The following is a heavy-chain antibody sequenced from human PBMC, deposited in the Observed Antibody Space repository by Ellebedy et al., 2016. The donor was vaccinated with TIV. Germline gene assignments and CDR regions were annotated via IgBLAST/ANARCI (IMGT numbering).Heavy chain of an antibody. CDR3: ARDDSYGYYFDY. D-gene: IGHD5-18*01. J-gene: IGHJ4*02. CDR1: GFIFSSYN. V-gene: IGHV3-21*06. CDR2: ISSGSSYV. Sequence: GESLKISXAASGFIFSSYNMNWVRQAPGKGQEWVSSISSGSSYVYYADSVKGRFTISRDNAKNSLYLQMNSLRAEDTAVYYCARDDSYGYYFDYWGRGTLVTVSS.